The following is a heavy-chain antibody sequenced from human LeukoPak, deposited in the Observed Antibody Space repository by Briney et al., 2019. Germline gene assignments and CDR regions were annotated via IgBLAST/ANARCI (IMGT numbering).Heavy chain of an antibody. J-gene: IGHJ3*02. CDR2: IKQDGSEK. CDR3: ARITYYDSSGRDAFDI. Sequence: GGSLRLSCAASGFTFSSYWMSWVRQAPGRGLEWVANIKQDGSEKYYVDSVKGRFTISRDNAKNSLYLQMNSLRAEDTAVYYCARITYYDSSGRDAFDIWGQGTMVTVSS. CDR1: GFTFSSYW. V-gene: IGHV3-7*01. D-gene: IGHD3-22*01.